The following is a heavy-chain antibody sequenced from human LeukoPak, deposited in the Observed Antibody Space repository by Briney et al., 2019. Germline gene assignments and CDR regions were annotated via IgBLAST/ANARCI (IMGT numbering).Heavy chain of an antibody. CDR1: GGSVSSGSYS. D-gene: IGHD3-9*01. Sequence: SETLSLTCTVSGGSVSSGSYSWNWIRQPPGKGLEWIGYIHYTGSTNYNPSLKSRVTMLIDTSKNQFSLKLSSVTAADTAVYYCARGRYSAGDNWFDPWGQGTLVTVSS. J-gene: IGHJ5*02. CDR2: IHYTGST. V-gene: IGHV4-61*01. CDR3: ARGRYSAGDNWFDP.